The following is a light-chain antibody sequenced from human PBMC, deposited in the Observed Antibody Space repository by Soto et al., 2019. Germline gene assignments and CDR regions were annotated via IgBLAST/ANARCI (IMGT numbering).Light chain of an antibody. CDR3: QQYMSSVT. CDR2: GAS. CDR1: QSVDTTF. Sequence: EIVLTQSPGSLSLSPGQRATLSCRASQSVDTTFFAWYQKKPGQAPRLLIYGASKRATGIPDRFSCSGSGTDFTLIISRLEPEEFAVYYCQQYMSSVTFGQGTKVEIK. J-gene: IGKJ1*01. V-gene: IGKV3-20*01.